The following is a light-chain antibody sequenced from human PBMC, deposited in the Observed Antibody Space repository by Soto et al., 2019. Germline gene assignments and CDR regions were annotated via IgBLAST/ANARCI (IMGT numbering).Light chain of an antibody. CDR3: QQTDTIPRT. J-gene: IGKJ1*01. CDR1: QSIASR. CDR2: GAS. V-gene: IGKV1-39*01. Sequence: DIQMTQSPSSLSASVGDRVTITCQASQSIASRLNWYQQKPGSAPKLLIYGASTLESGVPSRFSGSGSGTDFTLTVSSLQVEDFATYYCQQTDTIPRTFGQGTKVDVK.